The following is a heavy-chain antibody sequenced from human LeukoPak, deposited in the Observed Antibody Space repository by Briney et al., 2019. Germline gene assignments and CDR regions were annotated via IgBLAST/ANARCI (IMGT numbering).Heavy chain of an antibody. V-gene: IGHV3-48*02. D-gene: IGHD6-19*01. CDR1: GFTFSSYS. Sequence: GGSLRLSCAASGFTFSSYSMNWVRQAPGKGLEWVSYISSSSSTIYYADSVKGRFTISRDNAKNSLYLQMNSLRDEDTAVYYCARDHGVAGYYYYYGMGVWGQGTTVTVSS. CDR2: ISSSSSTI. CDR3: ARDHGVAGYYYYYGMGV. J-gene: IGHJ6*02.